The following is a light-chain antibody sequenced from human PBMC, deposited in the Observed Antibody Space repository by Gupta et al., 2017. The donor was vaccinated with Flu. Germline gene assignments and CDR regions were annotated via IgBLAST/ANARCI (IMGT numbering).Light chain of an antibody. CDR2: GAS. CDR3: QRYVPAPRMYT. V-gene: IGKV3-20*01. J-gene: IGKJ2*01. Sequence: EIVLTQSPGTLSLSPGERATLSCRASQSINSNHLAWYQQKPGQPPRLLIYGASRRLTGISDRFSGSGSGTDFTLTISRLEPEDFAVYYCQRYVPAPRMYTFGPGTKLEI. CDR1: QSINSNH.